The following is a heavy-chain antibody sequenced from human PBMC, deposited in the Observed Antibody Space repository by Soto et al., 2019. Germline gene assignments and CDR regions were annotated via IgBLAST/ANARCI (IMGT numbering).Heavy chain of an antibody. CDR2: LNSDGRAT. CDR3: ARGQYTTSALGILDY. D-gene: IGHD2-2*02. CDR1: GVRISSHW. J-gene: IGHJ4*01. V-gene: IGHV3-74*01. Sequence: CGAGGVRISSHWMHRISQKTGKGLVWVSRLNSDGRATNYADSVKGRFTISRDNAKNTLFLQMNSLRADDTAVYYFARGQYTTSALGILDYRGHRTPVTVSS.